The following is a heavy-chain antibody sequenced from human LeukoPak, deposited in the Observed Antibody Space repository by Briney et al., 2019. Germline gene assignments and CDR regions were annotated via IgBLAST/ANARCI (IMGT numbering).Heavy chain of an antibody. V-gene: IGHV3-23*01. D-gene: IGHD5-24*01. Sequence: GGSLRLSCAASGFTFSSYAMSWVRQAPGKGLEWVSAISGSGGSTYCADSVKGRFTISRDNSKNTLYLQMNSLRAEDTAVYYCAKDIEMATVYDYWGQGTLVTVSS. CDR2: ISGSGGST. CDR3: AKDIEMATVYDY. CDR1: GFTFSSYA. J-gene: IGHJ4*02.